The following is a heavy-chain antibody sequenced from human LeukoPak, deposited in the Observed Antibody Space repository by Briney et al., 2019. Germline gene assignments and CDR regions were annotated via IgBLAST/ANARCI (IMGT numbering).Heavy chain of an antibody. Sequence: PGGSLRLSCAASGFTFSSYSMNWVRQAPGKGLEWVSSISSSSSYIYYADSVKGRFTISRDNAKNSLYLQMNSLRAEGTAVYYCARYSYGSYWYFDLWGRGTLVTASS. CDR3: ARYSYGSYWYFDL. D-gene: IGHD5-18*01. V-gene: IGHV3-21*01. CDR2: ISSSSSYI. CDR1: GFTFSSYS. J-gene: IGHJ2*01.